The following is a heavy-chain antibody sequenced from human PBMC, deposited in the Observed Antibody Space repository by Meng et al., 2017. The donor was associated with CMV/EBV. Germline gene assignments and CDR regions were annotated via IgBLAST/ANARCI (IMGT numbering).Heavy chain of an antibody. Sequence: GESLKISCAASGFTFSSYSMNWVRQAPGKGLEWVSSISSSSSYIYYADSVKGRFTISRDNAKNSLYLQMNSLRAEDTAVYYCARDSRDYDFWSGRRHYYYYGMDVWGQGTTVTVSS. V-gene: IGHV3-21*01. CDR3: ARDSRDYDFWSGRRHYYYYGMDV. CDR2: ISSSSSYI. D-gene: IGHD3-3*01. CDR1: GFTFSSYS. J-gene: IGHJ6*02.